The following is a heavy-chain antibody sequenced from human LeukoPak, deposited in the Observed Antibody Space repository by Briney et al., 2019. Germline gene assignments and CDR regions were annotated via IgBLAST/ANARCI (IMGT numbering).Heavy chain of an antibody. CDR1: GGSISSGGYY. CDR2: IYYSGST. Sequence: SQTLSLTCTVSGGSISSGGYYWSWIRQHPGKGLEWIGYIYYSGSTNYNPSLKSRVTISVDTSKNQFSLKLSSVTAADTAVYYCARDATRISGWFDPWGQGTLVTVSS. D-gene: IGHD3-22*01. CDR3: ARDATRISGWFDP. V-gene: IGHV4-31*03. J-gene: IGHJ5*02.